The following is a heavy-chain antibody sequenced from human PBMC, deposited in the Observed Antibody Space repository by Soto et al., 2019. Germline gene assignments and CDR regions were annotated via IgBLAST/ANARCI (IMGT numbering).Heavy chain of an antibody. V-gene: IGHV4-4*07. CDR3: ARDGRSSSGYFRFDV. Sequence: LTWTVSGGSTSSYYWSWIRQPAGKGLEWIGRIYTSGSTNYNPSLKSRVTMSVDTSKNQFSLKLSSVTAADTAVYYCARDGRSSSGYFRFDVWGQGTTVTVSS. J-gene: IGHJ6*02. CDR2: IYTSGST. D-gene: IGHD3-22*01. CDR1: GGSTSSYY.